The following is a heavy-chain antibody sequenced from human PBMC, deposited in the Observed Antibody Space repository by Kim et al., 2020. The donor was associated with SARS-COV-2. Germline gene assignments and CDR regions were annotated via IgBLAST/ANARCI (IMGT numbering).Heavy chain of an antibody. V-gene: IGHV3-30*02. D-gene: IGHD4-4*01. Sequence: DSGKGRFTISRDNSKNPLYLQMNSLISEDTAVYYCAKRQGGGRYSNYLDYWGQGTLVTVST. CDR3: AKRQGGGRYSNYLDY. J-gene: IGHJ4*02.